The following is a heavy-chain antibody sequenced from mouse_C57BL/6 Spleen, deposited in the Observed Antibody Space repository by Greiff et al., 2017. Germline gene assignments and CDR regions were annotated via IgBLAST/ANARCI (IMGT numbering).Heavy chain of an antibody. Sequence: EVKLVESEGGLVQPGSSMKLSCTASGFTFSDYYMAWVRQVPEKGLEWVANINYDGSSTYYLDSLKSRFIISRDNAKNILYLQMSSLKSEDTATYYCAREDGYPSYAMDYWGQGTSVTVSS. CDR1: GFTFSDYY. D-gene: IGHD2-3*01. V-gene: IGHV5-16*01. J-gene: IGHJ4*01. CDR3: AREDGYPSYAMDY. CDR2: INYDGSST.